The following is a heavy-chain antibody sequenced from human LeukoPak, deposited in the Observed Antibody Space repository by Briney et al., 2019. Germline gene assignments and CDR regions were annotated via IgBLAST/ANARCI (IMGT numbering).Heavy chain of an antibody. CDR3: VRGLFLLYGMDV. D-gene: IGHD3-22*01. Sequence: GGSLRLSCAASGFTFSSYAMSWVRQAPGKGLEWVSRINSDGSITDYADSVKGRFTISRDNAKNTLYLQMNSLRAEDTAVYYCVRGLFLLYGMDVWGQGTTVTVSS. CDR2: INSDGSIT. CDR1: GFTFSSYA. J-gene: IGHJ6*02. V-gene: IGHV3-74*01.